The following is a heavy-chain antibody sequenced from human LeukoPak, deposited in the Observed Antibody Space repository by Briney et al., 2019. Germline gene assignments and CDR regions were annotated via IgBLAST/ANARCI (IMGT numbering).Heavy chain of an antibody. Sequence: PSETLSLTCAVSGGSISSSNWWSWVRQPPGKGLEWIGEINHIGTTNYNPSFKSRVSISVDTSKNQFSLRLNSVTAAGTAVYYCARGPFAHDYTDYAWGQGTLVTVSS. V-gene: IGHV4-4*02. CDR3: ARGPFAHDYTDYA. CDR1: GGSISSSNW. D-gene: IGHD4-11*01. CDR2: INHIGTT. J-gene: IGHJ4*02.